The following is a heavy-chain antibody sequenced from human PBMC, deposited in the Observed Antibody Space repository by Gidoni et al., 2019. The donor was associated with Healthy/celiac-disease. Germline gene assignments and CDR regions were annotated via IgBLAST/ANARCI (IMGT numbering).Heavy chain of an antibody. CDR2: IYHSGST. Sequence: QVQLQESGPGLVKPSETLSLTCAVSGYSISSGYYWGWIRQPPGKGLEWIGSIYHSGSTYYNPSLKSRVTISVDTSKNQFSLKLSSVTAADTAVYYCARVSYDAFDIWGQGTMVTVSS. J-gene: IGHJ3*02. D-gene: IGHD3-16*02. CDR1: GYSISSGYY. V-gene: IGHV4-38-2*01. CDR3: ARVSYDAFDI.